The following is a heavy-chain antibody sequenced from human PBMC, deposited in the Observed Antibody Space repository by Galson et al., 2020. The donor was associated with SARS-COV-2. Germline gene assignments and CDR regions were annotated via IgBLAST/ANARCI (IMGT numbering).Heavy chain of an antibody. J-gene: IGHJ6*02. CDR1: GFTFSDYY. CDR3: ARDFIAAAGTVYYGMDV. D-gene: IGHD6-13*01. V-gene: IGHV3-11*01. Sequence: LSLTCAASGFTFSDYYMSWIRQAPGKGLEWVSYISSSGSTIYYADSVKGRFTISRDNAKNSLYLQMNSLRAEDTAVYYCARDFIAAAGTVYYGMDVWGQGTTVTVSS. CDR2: ISSSGSTI.